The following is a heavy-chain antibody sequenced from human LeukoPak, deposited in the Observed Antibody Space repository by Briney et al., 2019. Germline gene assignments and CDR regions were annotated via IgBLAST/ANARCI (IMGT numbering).Heavy chain of an antibody. V-gene: IGHV3-23*01. CDR1: AFIFSSYA. D-gene: IGHD1-14*01. Sequence: GGSLRLSCAASAFIFSSYAMNWVRQAPGKGLEWVSGISGGGCSTYYADSVKGRFTISRDNSKNTLYLQMDSLRAEDTALYYCAKGSGINHYHWIDPWGQGTLVTVSS. CDR3: AKGSGINHYHWIDP. J-gene: IGHJ5*02. CDR2: ISGGGCST.